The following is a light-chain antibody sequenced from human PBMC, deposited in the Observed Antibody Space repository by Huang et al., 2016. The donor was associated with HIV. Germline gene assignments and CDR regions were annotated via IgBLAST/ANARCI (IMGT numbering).Light chain of an antibody. Sequence: EVVLTQSPPTLSLSPGETGTLSCRASQSVATYLSWYQQRPGQGPRILIYDTSYRAPGVPARFSGTGSGTDFTLTISSLEPEDLAIYYCQQRSNWPLTFGGGTKVEI. J-gene: IGKJ4*01. CDR2: DTS. CDR1: QSVATY. V-gene: IGKV3-11*01. CDR3: QQRSNWPLT.